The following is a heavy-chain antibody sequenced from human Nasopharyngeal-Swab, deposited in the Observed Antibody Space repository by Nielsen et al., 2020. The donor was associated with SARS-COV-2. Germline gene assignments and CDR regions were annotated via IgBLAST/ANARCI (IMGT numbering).Heavy chain of an antibody. J-gene: IGHJ3*02. D-gene: IGHD2/OR15-2a*01. Sequence: GGSLRLSCAAAGLPFSAYGMHWVRQAPGRGLEWSTFIAYDGRTKYSADSVRGRFTASRDNSKSTLHLQMSSLRAEDTATYYCAREGIDAFDIWGQGTMVTVSS. V-gene: IGHV3-30*02. CDR1: GLPFSAYG. CDR3: AREGIDAFDI. CDR2: IAYDGRTK.